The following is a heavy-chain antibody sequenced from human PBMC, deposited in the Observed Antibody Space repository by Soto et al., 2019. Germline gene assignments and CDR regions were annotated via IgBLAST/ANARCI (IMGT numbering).Heavy chain of an antibody. V-gene: IGHV4-39*01. CDR3: ARQRGSITMVRYGMDV. Sequence: SETLSLTCTVSGGSISSSSSYWGWIRQPPGKGLEWIGSIYYSGSTYYNPSLKSRVTISVDTSKNQFSLKLSSVTAADTAVYYCARQRGSITMVRYGMDVWGQGTTVT. J-gene: IGHJ6*02. D-gene: IGHD3-10*01. CDR2: IYYSGST. CDR1: GGSISSSSSY.